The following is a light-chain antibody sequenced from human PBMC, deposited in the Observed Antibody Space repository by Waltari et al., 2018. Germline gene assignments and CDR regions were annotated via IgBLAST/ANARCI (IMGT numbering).Light chain of an antibody. V-gene: IGKV1-5*03. CDR2: EAS. J-gene: IGKJ1*01. CDR3: QQYKTSPTWT. CDR1: QDIGSS. Sequence: DIQMTQSPSTLPASVGDSVTITCRASQDIGSSLVWYQQKPGKAPKLLIHEASSLQFGVPSRFSGRGSGAEVTLTIASLQPDDFAAYYCQQYKTSPTWTFGQGTRVELK.